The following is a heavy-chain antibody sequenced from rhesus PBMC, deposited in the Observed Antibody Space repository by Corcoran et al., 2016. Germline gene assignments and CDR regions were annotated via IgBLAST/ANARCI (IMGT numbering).Heavy chain of an antibody. V-gene: IGHV4S11*01. CDR2: IYGSGSTT. D-gene: IGHD6-25*01. Sequence: QVQLQESGPGLVKPSETLSLTCAVSGGSISSSNWWSWIRQPPGKGLEWIGYIYGSGSTTNYNPSLKGRVTLSVDTSKNQLSLKLSSVTAADTAVYYCAKGARSGSWKGYFDYWGQGVLVTVSS. J-gene: IGHJ4*01. CDR3: AKGARSGSWKGYFDY. CDR1: GGSISSSNW.